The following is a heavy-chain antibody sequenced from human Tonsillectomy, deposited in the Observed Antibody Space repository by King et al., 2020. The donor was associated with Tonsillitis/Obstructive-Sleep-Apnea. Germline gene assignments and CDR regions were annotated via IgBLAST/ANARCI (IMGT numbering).Heavy chain of an antibody. J-gene: IGHJ3*02. CDR2: IFYSGNT. CDR3: ARRVGSAFDI. Sequence: VQLQESGPGLVKPSETLSLTCTVSGGSIRSSTYYWGWIRQPPGKGLEWIGSIFYSGNTYYNPSLNSRVTISVDTSENQFYLKMSSVTAADTAVYYCARRVGSAFDIWGQGTMVTVSS. CDR1: GGSIRSSTYY. V-gene: IGHV4-39*01.